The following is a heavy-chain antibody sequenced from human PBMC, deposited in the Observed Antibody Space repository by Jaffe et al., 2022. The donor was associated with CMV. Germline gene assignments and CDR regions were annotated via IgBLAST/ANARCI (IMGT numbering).Heavy chain of an antibody. V-gene: IGHV4-59*08. J-gene: IGHJ6*03. CDR2: IYYSGST. CDR3: ARLRTYYDFWSGYGGYMDV. Sequence: QVQLQESGPGLVKPSETLSLTCTVSGGSISSYYWSWIRQPPGKGLEWIGYIYYSGSTNYNPSLKSRVTISVDTSKNQFSLKLSSVTAADTAVYYCARLRTYYDFWSGYGGYMDVWGKGTTVTVSS. CDR1: GGSISSYY. D-gene: IGHD3-3*01.